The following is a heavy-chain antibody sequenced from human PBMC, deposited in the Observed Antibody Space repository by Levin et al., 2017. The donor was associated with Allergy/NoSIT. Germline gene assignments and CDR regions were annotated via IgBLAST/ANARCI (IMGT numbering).Heavy chain of an antibody. J-gene: IGHJ3*02. Sequence: ASVKVSCKASGYTFTGYYMHWVRQAPGQGLEWMGWINPNSGGTNYAQKFQGRVTMTRDTSISTAYMELSRLRSDDTAVYYCARVPSRETYCGGDCSHAFDIWGQGTMVTVSS. CDR1: GYTFTGYY. V-gene: IGHV1-2*02. D-gene: IGHD2-21*02. CDR3: ARVPSRETYCGGDCSHAFDI. CDR2: INPNSGGT.